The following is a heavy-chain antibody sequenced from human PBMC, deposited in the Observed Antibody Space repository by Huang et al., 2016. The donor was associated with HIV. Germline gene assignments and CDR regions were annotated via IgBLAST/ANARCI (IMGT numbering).Heavy chain of an antibody. D-gene: IGHD6-13*01. CDR3: AKIPPLHANLATSGPGPVDY. V-gene: IGHV3-30*02. J-gene: IGHJ4*02. CDR1: GFTFATYG. CDR2: IRSDGANK. Sequence: QVQLVESGGGVVQPGGSLRLSCAASGFTFATYGMHWVRQALCKGLEWVAFIRSDGANKYYADSVKGRFTISRDNSKNTLFLQMNTLRPEDTALYYCAKIPPLHANLATSGPGPVDYWGQGTLVTVSS.